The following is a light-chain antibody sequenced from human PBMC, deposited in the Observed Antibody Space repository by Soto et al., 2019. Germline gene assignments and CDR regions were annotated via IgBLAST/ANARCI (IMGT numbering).Light chain of an antibody. Sequence: QSALTQPTSVSGSPGQSITISCTGTSSDVGTYNYVSWYQQHPGKSPKLMIYEVTNRPSGVSNRFSGSKSGNTASLTISGLQTEDEAHYYCSSYTGTSTQVFGTGTKLTVL. J-gene: IGLJ1*01. CDR3: SSYTGTSTQV. V-gene: IGLV2-14*01. CDR2: EVT. CDR1: SSDVGTYNY.